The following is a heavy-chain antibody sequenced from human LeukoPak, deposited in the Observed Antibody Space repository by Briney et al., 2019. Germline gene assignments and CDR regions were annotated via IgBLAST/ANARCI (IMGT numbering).Heavy chain of an antibody. CDR2: IYDSETT. D-gene: IGHD6-19*01. V-gene: IGHV4-59*02. CDR3: ARGLQYNSGWTYFDY. J-gene: IGHJ4*02. Sequence: PSETLSLTCTVSGGSVSSHYWSWIRQPPGKGLEWIGLIYDSETTIYSPSLKSRVTISLDTSKNQFSLSLTSVTAADTAVYYCARGLQYNSGWTYFDYWGQGTLVTVSS. CDR1: GGSVSSHY.